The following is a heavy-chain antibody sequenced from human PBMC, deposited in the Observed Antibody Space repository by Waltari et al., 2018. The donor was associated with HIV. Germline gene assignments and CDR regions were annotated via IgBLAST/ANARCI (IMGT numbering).Heavy chain of an antibody. CDR2: INPSGNN. D-gene: IGHD1-20*01. Sequence: QEQLQRWAAGVLTPSGTLSLTCAVYGRSFSGNFWSWIRQSHGKGLKWFGEINPSGNNKYNPSLKRRLTLSVHTSKTQFSLNLTFVTAAATHVSVCASLHITSSTPLSASWGQGSLATVSA. CDR1: GRSFSGNF. V-gene: IGHV4-34*01. J-gene: IGHJ4*02. CDR3: ASLHITSSTPLSAS.